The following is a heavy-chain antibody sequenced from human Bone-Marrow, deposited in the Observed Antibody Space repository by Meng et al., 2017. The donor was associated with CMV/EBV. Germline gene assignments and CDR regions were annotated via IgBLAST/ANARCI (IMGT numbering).Heavy chain of an antibody. CDR1: GYTFTGYY. D-gene: IGHD6-13*01. Sequence: ASEKVSCKASGYTFTGYYMHWVRQAPGQGLEWMGWINPNSGCTNYAQKFQGRVTMTRDTSISTAYMELSRLRSDDTAVYYCARARPRGAAANFDDWGQGTLVTVSS. CDR3: ARARPRGAAANFDD. J-gene: IGHJ4*02. V-gene: IGHV1-2*02. CDR2: INPNSGCT.